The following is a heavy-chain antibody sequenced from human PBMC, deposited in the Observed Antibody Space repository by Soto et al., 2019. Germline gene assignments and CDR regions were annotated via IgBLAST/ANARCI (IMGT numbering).Heavy chain of an antibody. CDR2: IYYSGST. D-gene: IGHD4-17*01. CDR1: GGSISSGDYY. J-gene: IGHJ4*02. CDR3: ARVDDYGSPSARIDY. Sequence: QVQLQESGPGLVKPSQTLYLTCAVCGGSISSGDYYWSWIRQPPGKGLEWIGYIYYSGSTYYNPSLKSRVTISVDTSKNQFSLKLSSVTAADTAVYYCARVDDYGSPSARIDYWGQVTLVTVSS. V-gene: IGHV4-30-4*01.